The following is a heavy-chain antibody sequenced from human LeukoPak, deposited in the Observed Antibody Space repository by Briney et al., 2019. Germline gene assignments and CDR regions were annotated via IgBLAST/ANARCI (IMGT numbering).Heavy chain of an antibody. CDR3: GVVY. V-gene: IGHV3-7*01. CDR2: INQDGSEK. CDR1: GFTFSTSW. J-gene: IGHJ4*02. Sequence: GGSLRLSCAPSGFTFSTSWMNWVRQAPGKGLEWVANINQDGSEKYYVDSVKGRFSISRDNAKNSLYLQMNSLRAEDTAVYYCGVVYWGQGILVTVSS.